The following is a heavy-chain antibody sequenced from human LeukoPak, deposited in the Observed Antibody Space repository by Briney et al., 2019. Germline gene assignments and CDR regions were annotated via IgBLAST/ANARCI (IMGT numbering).Heavy chain of an antibody. J-gene: IGHJ5*02. D-gene: IGHD2-15*01. V-gene: IGHV4-59*01. CDR2: IYYSGST. CDR1: GGSISSSY. CDR3: ARDGQGDSWFDP. Sequence: PSETLSLTCTVSGGSISSSYWSWIRQPPGKGLEWIGYIYYSGSTNYNPSLKSRVTMSVDTSKNQFSLKLSSVTAADTAVYYCARDGQGDSWFDPWGQGTLVTVSS.